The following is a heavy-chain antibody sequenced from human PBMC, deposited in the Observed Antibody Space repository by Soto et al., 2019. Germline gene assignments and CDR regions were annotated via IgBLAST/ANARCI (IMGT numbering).Heavy chain of an antibody. V-gene: IGHV1-18*04. J-gene: IGHJ6*02. Sequence: SVKVSCTASGYTFTSYGISWVRQAPGQGLEWMGWISAYNGNTNYAQKLQGRVTMTTDTSTSTAYMELRSLRSDDTAVYYCARVSRRGQWRGYYYYYGMDVSGQGTRVTVSS. CDR2: ISAYNGNT. D-gene: IGHD6-19*01. CDR1: GYTFTSYG. CDR3: ARVSRRGQWRGYYYYYGMDV.